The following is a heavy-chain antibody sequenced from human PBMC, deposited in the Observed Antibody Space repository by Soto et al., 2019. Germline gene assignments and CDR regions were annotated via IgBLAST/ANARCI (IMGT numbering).Heavy chain of an antibody. CDR2: IKQDGSEK. CDR1: GFTFSSYW. V-gene: IGHV3-7*05. Sequence: GGSLRLSCAASGFTFSSYWMSWVRQAPGKGLEWVANIKQDGSEKYYVDSVKGRFTISRDNAKNSLYLQMNGLRAEDTAVYYCARYIVATIRLNYYYYYGMDVWGQGTTVTVSS. CDR3: ARYIVATIRLNYYYYYGMDV. J-gene: IGHJ6*02. D-gene: IGHD5-12*01.